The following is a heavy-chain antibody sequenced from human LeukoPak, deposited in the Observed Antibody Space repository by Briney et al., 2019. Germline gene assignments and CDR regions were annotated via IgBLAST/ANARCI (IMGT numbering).Heavy chain of an antibody. V-gene: IGHV3-53*01. J-gene: IGHJ6*02. CDR2: IYSGGST. CDR1: GFTFSSYA. Sequence: GRSLRLSCAASGFTFSSYAMHWVRQAPGKGLEWVSVIYSGGSTYYADSVKGRFTISRDNSKNTLYLQMNSLRAEDTAVYYCARDYGMDVWGQGTTVTVSS. CDR3: ARDYGMDV.